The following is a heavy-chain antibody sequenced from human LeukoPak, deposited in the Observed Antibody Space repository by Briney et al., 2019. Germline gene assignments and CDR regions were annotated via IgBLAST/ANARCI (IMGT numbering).Heavy chain of an antibody. CDR3: ARACSSTSCYRSHWYFDL. V-gene: IGHV1-69*05. CDR2: IIPIFGTA. CDR1: GGTFSSYA. D-gene: IGHD2-2*02. J-gene: IGHJ2*01. Sequence: SVKVSCKASGGTFSSYAISWVRQAPGQGLEWMGGIIPIFGTANYAQKFQGRVTITTDESTSTAYMELSSLRSEDTAVYYCARACSSTSCYRSHWYFDLWGRGTLVTVSS.